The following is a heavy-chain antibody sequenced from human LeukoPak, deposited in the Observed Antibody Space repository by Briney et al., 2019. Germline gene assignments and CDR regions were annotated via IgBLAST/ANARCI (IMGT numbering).Heavy chain of an antibody. Sequence: SETLSLTCAVYGGSFSGYYWSWIRQPPGKGLECIGEIHHSGSTNYNPSLKSRVTLSVDTSKNQFSLKLSSVTAADTAVYYCARDIVVVVAATGYNWFDPWGQGTLVTVSS. CDR1: GGSFSGYY. J-gene: IGHJ5*02. V-gene: IGHV4-34*01. CDR3: ARDIVVVVAATGYNWFDP. D-gene: IGHD2-15*01. CDR2: IHHSGST.